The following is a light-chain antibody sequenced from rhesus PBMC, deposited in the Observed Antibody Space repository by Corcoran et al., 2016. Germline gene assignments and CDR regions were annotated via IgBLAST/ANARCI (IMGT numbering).Light chain of an antibody. CDR1: QSVSSS. Sequence: EIVMTQSPATLSLSPGERATLSCRASQSVSSSLAWSQQKPGQAPKLLIYGASSRATGIPERFSGSGSGTEFTLTISSLEPEDVGVYYCQQDYSWPLTFGGGTKVELK. J-gene: IGKJ4*01. CDR3: QQDYSWPLT. CDR2: GAS. V-gene: IGKV3-42*01.